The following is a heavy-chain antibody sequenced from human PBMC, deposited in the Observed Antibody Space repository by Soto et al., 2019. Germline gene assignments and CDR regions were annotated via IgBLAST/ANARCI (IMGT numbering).Heavy chain of an antibody. D-gene: IGHD3-16*01. J-gene: IGHJ6*04. V-gene: IGHV3-9*01. CDR1: GFTFGDHA. Sequence: EVQLVESGGDLVQPGGSLRLSCAASGFTFGDHAMHWVRQVPGRGLEWVSGISWDSGTIDYGDSVKGRFIISRDNAKNSLYLQMNSLSPEDTAFYYCAKDNDGVWGVPRGGSYDYYRMDVWGEGTTVTVPS. CDR3: AKDNDGVWGVPRGGSYDYYRMDV. CDR2: ISWDSGTI.